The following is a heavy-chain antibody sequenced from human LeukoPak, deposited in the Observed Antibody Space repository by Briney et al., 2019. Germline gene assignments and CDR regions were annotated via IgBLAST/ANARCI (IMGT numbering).Heavy chain of an antibody. D-gene: IGHD3-9*01. CDR1: GFTFSNAW. J-gene: IGHJ4*02. V-gene: IGHV3-15*01. Sequence: GGSLSLSCAASGFTFSNAWMTWVRQAPGKGLEWVGRIKSKSDGGTTDYATPVKGRFTISRDDSKNTLYVQMNSLKTDDTAVYYLLTSTDYWGQGTLVTVSS. CDR3: LTSTDY. CDR2: IKSKSDGGTT.